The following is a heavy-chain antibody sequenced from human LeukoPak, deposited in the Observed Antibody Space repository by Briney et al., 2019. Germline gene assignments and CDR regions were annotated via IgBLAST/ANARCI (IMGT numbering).Heavy chain of an antibody. CDR3: ARQTGAVGWFDP. Sequence: PSETLSLTCTVSGGSISSYYWTWVRQPAGKGLEWIGRIYTSGSTNYNPSLKSRVTMSVDTSKNQFSLKLGSVTAADTAVYYCARQTGAVGWFDPWGQGTLVTVSS. V-gene: IGHV4-4*07. CDR1: GGSISSYY. J-gene: IGHJ5*02. D-gene: IGHD1-26*01. CDR2: IYTSGST.